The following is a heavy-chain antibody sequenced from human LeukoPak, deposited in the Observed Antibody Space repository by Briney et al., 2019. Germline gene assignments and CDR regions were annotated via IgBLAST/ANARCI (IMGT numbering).Heavy chain of an antibody. J-gene: IGHJ4*02. CDR2: VDSRGVTT. D-gene: IGHD2-21*02. V-gene: IGHV3-23*01. CDR1: GFTFSIHA. CDR3: AKMDGMGVTDNPDY. Sequence: PGGSLRLSCAASGFTFSIHAMTWVRQAPGKGLEWVSGVDSRGVTTEYAHSVKGRFTISRDNSKNTLYLQMHSLRAEDTALYYCAKMDGMGVTDNPDYWGQGTLVTVSP.